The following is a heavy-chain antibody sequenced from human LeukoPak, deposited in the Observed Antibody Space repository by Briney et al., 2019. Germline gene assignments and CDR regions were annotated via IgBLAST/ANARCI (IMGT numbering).Heavy chain of an antibody. CDR2: IYYSGST. D-gene: IGHD3-9*01. Sequence: PSETLSLTCTVSGGSISSSSYYWGWIRQPPGKGLEWIGSIYYSGSTYYNPSLKSRVTISVDTSKNQFSLKLSSVTAADTAVYYCARHTGSDIPAYNYYGMDVWGQGTTVTVSS. CDR3: ARHTGSDIPAYNYYGMDV. J-gene: IGHJ6*02. V-gene: IGHV4-39*01. CDR1: GGSISSSSYY.